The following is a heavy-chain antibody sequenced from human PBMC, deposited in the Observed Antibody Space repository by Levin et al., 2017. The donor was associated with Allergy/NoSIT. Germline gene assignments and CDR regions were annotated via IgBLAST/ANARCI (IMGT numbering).Heavy chain of an antibody. J-gene: IGHJ4*02. Sequence: SGPTLVKPTQTLTLTCTFSGFSLSTSGMRVSWIRQPPGKALEWLARIDWDDDKFYSTSLKTRLAISKDTAKNQVVLTLTNMDPIDTATYYCARDVIAAVGTFDYWGQGTLVTVSS. CDR1: GFSLSTSGMR. CDR2: IDWDDDK. CDR3: ARDVIAAVGTFDY. D-gene: IGHD6-13*01. V-gene: IGHV2-70*04.